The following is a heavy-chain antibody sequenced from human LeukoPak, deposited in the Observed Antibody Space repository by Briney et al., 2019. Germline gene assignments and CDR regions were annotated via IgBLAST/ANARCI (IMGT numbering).Heavy chain of an antibody. CDR1: GGSISSGSYY. J-gene: IGHJ4*02. CDR2: IYTSGST. D-gene: IGHD3-3*01. Sequence: RSQTLSLTCTVSGGSISSGSYYWSWIRQPAGKGLEWIGRIYTSGSTNYNPSLKSRVTISVDTSKNQFSLKLSSVTAADTAVYYCARGLRFLEWLSLHITYYFDYWGQGTLVTVSS. V-gene: IGHV4-61*02. CDR3: ARGLRFLEWLSLHITYYFDY.